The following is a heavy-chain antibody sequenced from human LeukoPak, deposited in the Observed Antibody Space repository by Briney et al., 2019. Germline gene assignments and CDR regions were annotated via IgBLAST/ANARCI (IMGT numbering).Heavy chain of an antibody. J-gene: IGHJ4*02. CDR3: ARVQESQIDYYFDY. Sequence: SETLSLTCTVSGGSISSYYWSWIRQPAGKGLEWIGRIYTSGSTNYNPSLKSRVTMSVDTSKNQFSLKLSSVTAADTAVYYCARVQESQIDYYFDYWGQGTLVTVSS. CDR2: IYTSGST. CDR1: GGSISSYY. D-gene: IGHD3-9*01. V-gene: IGHV4-4*07.